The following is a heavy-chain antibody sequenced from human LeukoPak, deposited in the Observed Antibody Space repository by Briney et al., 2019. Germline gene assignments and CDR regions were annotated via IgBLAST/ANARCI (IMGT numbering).Heavy chain of an antibody. V-gene: IGHV3-21*01. CDR3: AGGGPYYDIFSPPRD. J-gene: IGHJ4*02. CDR2: ISSSSSYI. Sequence: PGGSLRLSCAASGFSFSSYWMNWVRQAPGKGLEWVSSISSSSSYIYYADSVKGRFTISRDNAKNSLYLQMNSLRAEDTAVYYCAGGGPYYDIFSPPRDWGQGTLVNVSS. CDR1: GFSFSSYW. D-gene: IGHD3-9*01.